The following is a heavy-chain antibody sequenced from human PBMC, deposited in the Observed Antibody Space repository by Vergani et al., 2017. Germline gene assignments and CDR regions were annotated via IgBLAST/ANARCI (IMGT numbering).Heavy chain of an antibody. Sequence: QVQLVESGGGVVQPGGSLRLSCAASGFTFSSYGMHWVRQAPGKGLEWVAFIRYDGSNKYYADSVKGRFTISRDNSKNTLYLQMNSLRAEDTAVYYCGKLTHGTLLMGGPIWGHWGQGTLVTVSS. J-gene: IGHJ4*02. CDR1: GFTFSSYG. D-gene: IGHD1/OR15-1a*01. CDR3: GKLTHGTLLMGGPIWGH. CDR2: IRYDGSNK. V-gene: IGHV3-30*02.